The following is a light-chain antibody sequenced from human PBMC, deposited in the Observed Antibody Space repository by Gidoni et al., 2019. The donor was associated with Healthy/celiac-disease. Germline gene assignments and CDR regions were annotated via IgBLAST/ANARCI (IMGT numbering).Light chain of an antibody. CDR3: QQSYSTPPWT. CDR1: QSISSY. CDR2: APS. J-gene: IGKJ1*01. Sequence: DIQMTQSPSYLSASVGDRVTTTCGANQSISSYLNRYQQQPGKAPQLLIYAPSSLQSGVPSRFSSSGSWTDFTLTISSLQPEDFATYYCQQSYSTPPWTFGQGTKVEIK. V-gene: IGKV1-39*01.